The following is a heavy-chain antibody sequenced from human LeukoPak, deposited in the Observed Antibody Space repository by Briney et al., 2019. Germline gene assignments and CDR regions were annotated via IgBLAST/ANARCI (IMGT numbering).Heavy chain of an antibody. D-gene: IGHD3-3*01. Sequence: PGGSLRLSCAASGFTFSNAWMSWVRQAPGKGLEWVSRIKSKTDGGTTDYAAPVKGRFTISRDDSKNTLYLQMNSLKTEDTAVYYCTTETYYDFWSGYYFDAFDIWGQGTMVTVSS. J-gene: IGHJ3*02. CDR3: TTETYYDFWSGYYFDAFDI. CDR1: GFTFSNAW. CDR2: IKSKTDGGTT. V-gene: IGHV3-15*01.